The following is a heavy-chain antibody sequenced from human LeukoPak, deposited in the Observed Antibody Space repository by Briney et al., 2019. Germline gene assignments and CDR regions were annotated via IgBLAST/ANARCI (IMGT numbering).Heavy chain of an antibody. CDR3: ARAPTMVRGVIITVGAFDI. J-gene: IGHJ3*02. CDR1: GFTVSSNY. CDR2: IYSGGST. V-gene: IGHV3-53*01. Sequence: GGSLRLSCAASGFTVSSNYMSWARQAPGKGLEWVSVIYSGGSTYYADSVKGRFTISRDNSKNTLYLQMNSLRAEDTAVYYCARAPTMVRGVIITVGAFDIWGQGTMVTVSS. D-gene: IGHD3-10*01.